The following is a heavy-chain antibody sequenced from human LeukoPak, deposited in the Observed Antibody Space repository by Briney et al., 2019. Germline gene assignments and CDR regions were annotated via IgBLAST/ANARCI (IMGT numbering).Heavy chain of an antibody. CDR3: VVVPAAKYYFDY. CDR1: GYTLTELS. D-gene: IGHD2-2*01. Sequence: GASVKVSCKVSGYTLTELSMHWVRQAPGKGLEWMGGFDPEDGETIYAQKFQGRVTMTEDTFTDTAYMELSSLRSEDTAVYYCVVVPAAKYYFDYWGQGTLVTVSS. CDR2: FDPEDGET. V-gene: IGHV1-24*01. J-gene: IGHJ4*02.